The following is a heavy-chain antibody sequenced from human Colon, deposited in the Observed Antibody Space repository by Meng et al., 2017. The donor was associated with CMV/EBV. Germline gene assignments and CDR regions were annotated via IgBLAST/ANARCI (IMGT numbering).Heavy chain of an antibody. D-gene: IGHD6-13*01. CDR2: INPKTGTP. Sequence: CKASGDTFTRYNINWGRQGPGQWLEWKGYINPKTGTPTYVQGFTGRFVFSLDTSDGAAYLQISSLKAEDTAVYYCATGSVAADGKGYWGQGTLVTVSS. CDR1: GDTFTRYN. CDR3: ATGSVAADGKGY. J-gene: IGHJ4*02. V-gene: IGHV7-4-1*02.